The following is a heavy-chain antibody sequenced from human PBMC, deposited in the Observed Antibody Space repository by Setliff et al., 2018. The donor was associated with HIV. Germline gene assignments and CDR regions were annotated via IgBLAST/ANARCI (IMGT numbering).Heavy chain of an antibody. V-gene: IGHV1-24*01. J-gene: IGHJ4*02. CDR3: TLLAVSSKKEWKTFDF. D-gene: IGHD6-19*01. CDR2: FDPQVGKT. CDR1: GYTLTEVS. Sequence: ASVKVSCKISGYTLTEVSMHWVRQAPGKGLEWMGYFDPQVGKTIYAQKFQGRVTMTEDTSTDTAYMDLSSLRSEDTATYYCTLLAVSSKKEWKTFDFWGQGTLVTVSS.